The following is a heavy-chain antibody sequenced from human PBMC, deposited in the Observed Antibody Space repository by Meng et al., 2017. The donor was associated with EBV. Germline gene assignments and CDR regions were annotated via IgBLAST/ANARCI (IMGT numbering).Heavy chain of an antibody. CDR3: ARAEIAAAGRLDY. CDR1: GGTFSSYA. V-gene: IGHV1-69*06. J-gene: IGHJ4*02. Sequence: VQLVQSGAGVNKPGSSMKVSCKAAGGTFSSYAISWVRQAPGQGLEWMGGIIPIFGTANYAQKFQGRVTITADKSTSTAYMELSSLRSEDTAVYYCARAEIAAAGRLDYWGQGTLVTVSS. D-gene: IGHD6-13*01. CDR2: IIPIFGTA.